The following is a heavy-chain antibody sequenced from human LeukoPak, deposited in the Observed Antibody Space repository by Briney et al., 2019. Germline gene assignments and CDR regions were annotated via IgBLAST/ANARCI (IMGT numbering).Heavy chain of an antibody. Sequence: GESLKISCKGSGYSFTSYWIGWVRQMPGKGLEWRGIIYPGDSDTRYSPSFQGQVTISADKSISTAYLQWSSLKASDTAMYYCARLIVEMATISLIDYWGQGTLVTVSS. CDR1: GYSFTSYW. V-gene: IGHV5-51*01. D-gene: IGHD5-24*01. CDR2: IYPGDSDT. CDR3: ARLIVEMATISLIDY. J-gene: IGHJ4*02.